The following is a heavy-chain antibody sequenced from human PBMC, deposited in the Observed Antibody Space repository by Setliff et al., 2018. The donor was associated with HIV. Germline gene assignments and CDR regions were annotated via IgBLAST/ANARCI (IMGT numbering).Heavy chain of an antibody. Sequence: PSETLSLTCTVSGGSISSSSYYWGWIRQPPGKGLEWIGSIYYSGNTYYNPSLKSRATISVDTSQNQFYLTLSSVTAADTAVYYCARGRVFCDGDSCYHFDYWGQGVLVTVSS. CDR1: GGSISSSSYY. D-gene: IGHD2-21*02. CDR2: IYYSGNT. CDR3: ARGRVFCDGDSCYHFDY. V-gene: IGHV4-39*07. J-gene: IGHJ4*02.